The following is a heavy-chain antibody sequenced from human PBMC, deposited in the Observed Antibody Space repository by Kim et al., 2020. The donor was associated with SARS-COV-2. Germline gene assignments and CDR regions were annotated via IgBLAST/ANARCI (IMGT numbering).Heavy chain of an antibody. Sequence: GGFLRLSCAASGFTFSNCAIHWVRQAPGKGLEWVAARWFDGNDEYYADSVKGRFTVSRDNSKNTVYLQMNSLRADDTAVNYCARDTPYYSEGDGYYPLDYWVQGTLVTVSS. CDR3: ARDTPYYSEGDGYYPLDY. J-gene: IGHJ4*02. D-gene: IGHD3-22*01. CDR2: RWFDGNDE. V-gene: IGHV3-33*01. CDR1: GFTFSNCA.